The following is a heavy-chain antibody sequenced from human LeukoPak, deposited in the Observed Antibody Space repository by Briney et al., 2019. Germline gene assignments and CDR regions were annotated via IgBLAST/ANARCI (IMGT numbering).Heavy chain of an antibody. D-gene: IGHD3-22*01. CDR1: GYSISSGYY. Sequence: PSETLSLTCTVSGYSISSGYYWGWIRQPPGKGLEWIGSIYYSGSTYYNPSLKSRVTISVDTSKNQFSLKLSSVTAADTAVYYCARHHTYDSSGYYSDYWGQGTLVTVSS. CDR3: ARHHTYDSSGYYSDY. V-gene: IGHV4-38-2*02. J-gene: IGHJ4*02. CDR2: IYYSGST.